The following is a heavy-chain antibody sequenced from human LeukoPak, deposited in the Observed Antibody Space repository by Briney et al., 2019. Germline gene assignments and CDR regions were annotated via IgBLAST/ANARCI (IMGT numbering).Heavy chain of an antibody. V-gene: IGHV3-23*01. Sequence: GGSLRLSCAASGFTFSSYAMSWVRQAPGKGLEWVSAISDSGGSTYSADSVKGRFTISRDNSKNTLYLQMNSLRAEDTAVYYSAKGRGIQLWFFDYWGQGTLVTVSS. CDR3: AKGRGIQLWFFDY. J-gene: IGHJ4*02. CDR2: ISDSGGST. CDR1: GFTFSSYA. D-gene: IGHD5-18*01.